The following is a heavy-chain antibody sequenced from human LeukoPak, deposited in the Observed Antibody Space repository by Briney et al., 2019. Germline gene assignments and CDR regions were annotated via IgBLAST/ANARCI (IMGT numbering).Heavy chain of an antibody. V-gene: IGHV1-8*02. D-gene: IGHD3-3*01. CDR3: ARDFTYYDFWSGYSAGWFDP. CDR2: MNPNSGNT. CDR1: GYTFTSYD. J-gene: IGHJ5*02. Sequence: GASVKVSCKASGYTFTSYDINWVRQATGQGLEWMGWMNPNSGNTGYAQKLQDRVTMTTDTSTSTAYMELRSLRSDDTAVYYCARDFTYYDFWSGYSAGWFDPWGQGTLVTVSS.